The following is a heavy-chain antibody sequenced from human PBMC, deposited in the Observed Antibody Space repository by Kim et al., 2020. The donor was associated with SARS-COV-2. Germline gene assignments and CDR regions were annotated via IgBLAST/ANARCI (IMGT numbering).Heavy chain of an antibody. CDR3: ARAHGGYGDYEGAFDY. Sequence: VKGQSTISRDNAKNQRYLKMNSLRAEDTAVYYCARAHGGYGDYEGAFDYWGQGTLVTVSS. J-gene: IGHJ4*02. D-gene: IGHD4-17*01. V-gene: IGHV3-11*01.